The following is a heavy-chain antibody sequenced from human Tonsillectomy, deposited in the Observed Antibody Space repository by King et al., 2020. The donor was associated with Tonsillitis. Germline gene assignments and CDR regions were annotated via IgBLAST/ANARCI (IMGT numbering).Heavy chain of an antibody. CDR3: ATSQAVTFDY. CDR2: ISGSAGDT. V-gene: IGHV3-23*04. J-gene: IGHJ4*02. D-gene: IGHD6-19*01. CDR1: GFTFSDYA. Sequence: QLVESGGGLVQSGGSLRLSCAASGFTFSDYAMSWVRQAPGKGLEWVSTISGSAGDTYYADSVKGRFTISRDNSKNTLSLKLNSLRAEDTSVYYCATSQAVTFDYWGQGTLVTVSS.